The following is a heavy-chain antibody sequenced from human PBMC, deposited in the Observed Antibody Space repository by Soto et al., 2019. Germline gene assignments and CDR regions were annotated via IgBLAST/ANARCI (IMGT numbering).Heavy chain of an antibody. CDR1: GFTFSSYG. Sequence: GGSLRLSCAASGFTFSSYGMHWVRQAPGKGLEWVAVIWYDGINKYYADSVKGRFTISRDNSKNTLYLQMNSLRAEDTAVYYCARGADVRTYYDILTGYPYFDYWGQGTLVTVSS. CDR2: IWYDGINK. V-gene: IGHV3-33*01. CDR3: ARGADVRTYYDILTGYPYFDY. J-gene: IGHJ4*02. D-gene: IGHD3-9*01.